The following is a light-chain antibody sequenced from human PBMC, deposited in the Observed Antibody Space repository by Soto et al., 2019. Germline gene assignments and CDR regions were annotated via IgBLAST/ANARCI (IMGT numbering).Light chain of an antibody. Sequence: DIQMTQSPSSLSASVGDRVTITCRASQSISSYLNWYQQKPGKAPKLLIYAASSLQSGVPSRFSGSGSGTDFPLTISSLQPEDFATYYCQQSYSTLSWTSGQGTKGEIK. CDR3: QQSYSTLSWT. CDR1: QSISSY. CDR2: AAS. J-gene: IGKJ1*01. V-gene: IGKV1-39*01.